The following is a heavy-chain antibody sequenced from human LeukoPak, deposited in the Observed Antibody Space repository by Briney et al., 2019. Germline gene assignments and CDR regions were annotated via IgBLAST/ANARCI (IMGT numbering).Heavy chain of an antibody. Sequence: GASVKVSCKASGYTFTSYGISWVRQAPGQGLEWMGWISAYDGNTNYAQKLQGRVTMTTDTSTSTAYMELRSLRSDDTAVYYCARVRGAIAVAGTGDYRGQGTLVTVSS. CDR2: ISAYDGNT. CDR1: GYTFTSYG. J-gene: IGHJ4*02. D-gene: IGHD6-19*01. CDR3: ARVRGAIAVAGTGDY. V-gene: IGHV1-18*01.